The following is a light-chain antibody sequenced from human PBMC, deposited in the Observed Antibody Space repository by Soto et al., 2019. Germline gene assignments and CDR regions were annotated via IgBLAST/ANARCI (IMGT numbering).Light chain of an antibody. J-gene: IGKJ1*01. CDR3: QQYGTSPWT. V-gene: IGKV3-20*01. CDR2: GAS. Sequence: EIVLTQSPGTLSLSPGEGATLSCRASQSISSSYLAWYQQKPGQAPRLLIYGASSRAVGIPDNFSGSGSGTDFTLTISRLEPEDFAVYYCQQYGTSPWTFGQGTKVEIK. CDR1: QSISSSY.